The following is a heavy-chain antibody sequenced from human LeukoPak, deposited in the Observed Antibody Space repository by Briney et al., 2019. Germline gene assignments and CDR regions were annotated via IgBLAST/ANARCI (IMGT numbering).Heavy chain of an antibody. J-gene: IGHJ4*02. CDR1: GVTVSSNY. CDR2: IYSGGRT. V-gene: IGHV3-53*01. Sequence: GGSLRLSCAASGVTVSSNYMSWVRQVPGKGLEWVSIIYSGGRTYYADSVKGRFTISRDNSKNTLYLQMSSLRVEDTAVYYCARDLSGLGPFDYWGQGTLVTVSS. D-gene: IGHD3-10*01. CDR3: ARDLSGLGPFDY.